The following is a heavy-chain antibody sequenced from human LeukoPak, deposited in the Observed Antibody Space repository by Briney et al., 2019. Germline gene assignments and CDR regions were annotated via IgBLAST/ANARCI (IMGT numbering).Heavy chain of an antibody. J-gene: IGHJ4*02. CDR3: AKASWSHYPPRVEGIVVLPAAIGGSHIDY. V-gene: IGHV3-23*01. CDR2: ISGSGGRP. D-gene: IGHD2-2*02. Sequence: GGSLRLSCAASGFTFSSYAMSWVRQAPGTGLEWVSTISGSGGRPYYAASVKGRFTISRDNSNNTPYLQMNSLRAVDVAIYYCAKASWSHYPPRVEGIVVLPAAIGGSHIDYWGQGTLVTVSS. CDR1: GFTFSSYA.